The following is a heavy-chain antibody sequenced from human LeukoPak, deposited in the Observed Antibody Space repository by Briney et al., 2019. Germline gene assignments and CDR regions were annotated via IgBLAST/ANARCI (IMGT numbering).Heavy chain of an antibody. CDR1: GGSISSGGYY. CDR2: IYYSGST. D-gene: IGHD5-12*01. J-gene: IGHJ6*02. Sequence: SQTLSLTCTVSGGSISSGGYYWSWIRQHPGKGLEWIGYIYYSGSTYYNPSLKSRVTISVDTSKNQFSLKLSSVTAADTAVYYCARESLLATITSDYCYYYGMDVWGQGTTVTVSS. V-gene: IGHV4-31*03. CDR3: ARESLLATITSDYCYYYGMDV.